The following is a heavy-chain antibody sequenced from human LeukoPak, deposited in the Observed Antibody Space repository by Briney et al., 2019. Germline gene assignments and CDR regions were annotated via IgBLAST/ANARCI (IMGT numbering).Heavy chain of an antibody. CDR3: ANKRNAAPYYFDY. V-gene: IGHV4-4*02. CDR1: GGSISSNNW. J-gene: IGHJ4*02. CDR2: IYHSGST. Sequence: PSETLSLTCAVSGGSISSNNWWSWVRQPPGKGLEWIGEIYHSGSTNYNPSLKSPVTISVDKSKNQFSLELSSVTAADTVVYYCANKRNAAPYYFDYWGQGTLVAVSS. D-gene: IGHD6-25*01.